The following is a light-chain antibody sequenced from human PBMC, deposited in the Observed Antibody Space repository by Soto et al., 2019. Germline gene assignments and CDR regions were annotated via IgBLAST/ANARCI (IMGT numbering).Light chain of an antibody. CDR1: QSISRW. Sequence: DIQMTKSPSLLSASVGDRVTITCRASQSISRWVAWDKQKPGKAPKLLIYKAASLESGVPSRFSGMVSGTEFTLTISSLRPDDFATYYCQQYNTYWWTFGQGTKVEI. CDR2: KAA. J-gene: IGKJ1*01. CDR3: QQYNTYWWT. V-gene: IGKV1-5*03.